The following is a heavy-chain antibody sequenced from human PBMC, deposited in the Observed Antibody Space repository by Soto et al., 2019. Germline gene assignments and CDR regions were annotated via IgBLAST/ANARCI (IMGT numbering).Heavy chain of an antibody. CDR2: RKQDGSEK. Sequence: EVRLVESGGGLVQPGGSLRLSCAASGFTFSSYWMSWVRQAPGKVLELVANRKQDGSEKYYVDSVKGRFTISRDNATNSRYLQMNSLRAEDTAVYYCARERVGLVPAGMFDYWGQGTLVTVSS. V-gene: IGHV3-7*03. D-gene: IGHD2-2*01. J-gene: IGHJ4*02. CDR3: ARERVGLVPAGMFDY. CDR1: GFTFSSYW.